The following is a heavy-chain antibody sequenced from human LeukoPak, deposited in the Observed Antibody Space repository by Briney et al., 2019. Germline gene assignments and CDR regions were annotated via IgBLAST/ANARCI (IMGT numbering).Heavy chain of an antibody. CDR2: INHSGST. Sequence: SETLSLTCAVYGGSFSGYYWSWSRQPPGKGLEWIGEINHSGSTNYNPSLKSRVTISVDTSENQSSLKLSSVTAADTAVYSCARGGITIFGVVIPYNNWFDPWGQGTLVTVSS. CDR1: GGSFSGYY. V-gene: IGHV4-34*01. D-gene: IGHD3-3*01. CDR3: ARGGITIFGVVIPYNNWFDP. J-gene: IGHJ5*02.